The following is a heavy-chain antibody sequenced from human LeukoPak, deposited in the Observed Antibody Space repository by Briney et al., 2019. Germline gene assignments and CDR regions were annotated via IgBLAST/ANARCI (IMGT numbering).Heavy chain of an antibody. CDR2: ISSSSSTI. Sequence: PGGSLRLSCAASGFTFSNYNMNWVRQAPGKGLEWVSYISSSSSTIYYADPVKGRFTISRDNAKNSLYLQMNSLRAEDTAVYYCVRRGDSWGQGTLVTVSS. CDR3: VRRGDS. CDR1: GFTFSNYN. J-gene: IGHJ4*02. D-gene: IGHD3-10*01. V-gene: IGHV3-48*04.